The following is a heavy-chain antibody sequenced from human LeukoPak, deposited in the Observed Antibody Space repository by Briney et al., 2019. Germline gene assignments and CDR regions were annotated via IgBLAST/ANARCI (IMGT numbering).Heavy chain of an antibody. J-gene: IGHJ4*02. V-gene: IGHV4-39*01. CDR3: AKGPLWDYDILTGYYPPYFDY. CDR2: IYYSGST. CDR1: GGSISSSSYY. Sequence: SETLSLTCTVSGGSISSSSYYWGWIRQPPGKGLEWTGSIYYSGSTYYNPSLKSRVTISVDTSKNQSSLKLRSVTAADTAVYYCAKGPLWDYDILTGYYPPYFDYWGQGTLVTVSS. D-gene: IGHD3-9*01.